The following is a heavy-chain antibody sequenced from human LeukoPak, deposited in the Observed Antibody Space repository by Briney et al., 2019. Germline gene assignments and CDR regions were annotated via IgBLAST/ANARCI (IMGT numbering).Heavy chain of an antibody. CDR1: GFTFRDYA. Sequence: GGSLRLSCAASGFTFRDYAMHWVREPAGKGLGWVAVISYDGSKKYYADSVQGRFIISRDNSRNTLYLQMNSLRAEDTTVYYCARDPSRNVGVGATRAFPDYWGQGTLVTVSS. D-gene: IGHD1-26*01. V-gene: IGHV3-30-3*01. CDR3: ARDPSRNVGVGATRAFPDY. J-gene: IGHJ4*02. CDR2: ISYDGSKK.